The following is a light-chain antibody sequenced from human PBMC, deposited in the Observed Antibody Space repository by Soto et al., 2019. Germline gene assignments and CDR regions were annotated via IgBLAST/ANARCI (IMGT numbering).Light chain of an antibody. CDR3: QQYNNWPRT. CDR1: LSIGSN. J-gene: IGKJ2*01. V-gene: IGKV3-15*01. Sequence: EIVMTQSPATLSVSPGERATLSCRASLSIGSNLAWYQQKPGQGPRLLIYGASTRATGIPAWFSGSGSGTEFTLTISSLQSEDFAVYYCQQYNNWPRTFGQGTKLDIK. CDR2: GAS.